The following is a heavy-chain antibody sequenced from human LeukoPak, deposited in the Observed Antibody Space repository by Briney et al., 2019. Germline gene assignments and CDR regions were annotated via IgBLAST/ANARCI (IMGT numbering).Heavy chain of an antibody. J-gene: IGHJ5*02. CDR1: GYTFTSYY. CDR3: TRDSTYPPGGPFDP. Sequence: ASVKVSCTASGYTFTSYYIHWVRQATGQGLEWMGWMNPDTGNTGYAQNFQGRVTITRDTSKNTAYMELTSLKSDDTAVYYCTRDSTYPPGGPFDPWGQGTLVTVSS. D-gene: IGHD2-21*01. CDR2: MNPDTGNT. V-gene: IGHV1-8*02.